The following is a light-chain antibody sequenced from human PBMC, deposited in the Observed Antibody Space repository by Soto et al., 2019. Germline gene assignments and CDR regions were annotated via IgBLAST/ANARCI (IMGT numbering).Light chain of an antibody. V-gene: IGLV1-40*01. Sequence: QSVLTQPPSVSGAPGQKVTISCTGSSSNIGAGYDEHWYQQLPGTAPKLLIYGNSNRPSGVPDRLSGSKSGTSASLAITGLQVEDEADYYCQSYDSSLSAAVFGGGTKLTVL. CDR1: SSNIGAGYD. CDR2: GNS. CDR3: QSYDSSLSAAV. J-gene: IGLJ2*01.